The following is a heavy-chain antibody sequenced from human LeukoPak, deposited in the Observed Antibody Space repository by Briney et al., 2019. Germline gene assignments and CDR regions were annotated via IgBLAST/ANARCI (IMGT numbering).Heavy chain of an antibody. Sequence: GGSLRLSCAASGFTFSSYAMHWVRQAPGKGLEWVAVISYGGSNKYYADSVKGRFTISRDNSKNTLYLQMNSLRAEDTAVYYCARGAVGLFCSSTSCSRGHLDYWGQGTLVTVSS. CDR3: ARGAVGLFCSSTSCSRGHLDY. J-gene: IGHJ4*02. D-gene: IGHD2-2*01. V-gene: IGHV3-30-3*01. CDR2: ISYGGSNK. CDR1: GFTFSSYA.